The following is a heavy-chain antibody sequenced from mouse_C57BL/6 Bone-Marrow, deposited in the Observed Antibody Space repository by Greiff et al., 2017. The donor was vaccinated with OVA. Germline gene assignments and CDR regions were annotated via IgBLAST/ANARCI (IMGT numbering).Heavy chain of an antibody. CDR3: VVYYDYDGAY. V-gene: IGHV3-6*01. CDR1: GYSITSGYY. Sequence: EVKLQESGPGLVKPSQSLSLTCSVTGYSITSGYYWNWIRQFPGNKLEWMGYISYDGGNNYNPSLKNRISITRDTSKNQFFLKLNSVTTEDTATDYCVVYYDYDGAYWGQGTLVTVSA. J-gene: IGHJ3*01. D-gene: IGHD2-4*01. CDR2: ISYDGGN.